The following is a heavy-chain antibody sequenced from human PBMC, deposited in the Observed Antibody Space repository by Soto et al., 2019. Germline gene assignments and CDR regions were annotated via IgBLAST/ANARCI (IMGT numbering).Heavy chain of an antibody. CDR1: GFTFSSYG. Sequence: GGSLRLSCAASGFTFSSYGMHWVRQAPGKGLEWVAVISYDGSNKYYADFVKGRFTISRDNSKNTLYLQMNSLRAEDTAVYYCAKDPGGGILVYWGQGTLVTVSS. V-gene: IGHV3-30*18. CDR3: AKDPGGGILVY. CDR2: ISYDGSNK. D-gene: IGHD3-16*01. J-gene: IGHJ4*02.